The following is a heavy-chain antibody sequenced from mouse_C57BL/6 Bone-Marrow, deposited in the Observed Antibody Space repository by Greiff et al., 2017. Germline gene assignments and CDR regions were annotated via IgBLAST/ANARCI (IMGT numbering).Heavy chain of an antibody. CDR3: ARTLDGYYPPWFAY. CDR1: GYTFTSYG. D-gene: IGHD2-3*01. J-gene: IGHJ3*01. V-gene: IGHV1-81*01. CDR2: IYPRSGNT. Sequence: QVQLQQSGAELARPGASVKLSCKASGYTFTSYGISWVKQRTGQGLEWIGEIYPRSGNTYYNEKFKGKATLTADKSSSTAYMELRSLTSEDSAVYFCARTLDGYYPPWFAYWGQGTLVTVSA.